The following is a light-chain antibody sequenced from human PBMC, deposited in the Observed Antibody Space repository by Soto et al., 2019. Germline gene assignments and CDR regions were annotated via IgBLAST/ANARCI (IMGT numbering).Light chain of an antibody. CDR2: QDS. V-gene: IGLV3-1*01. J-gene: IGLJ2*01. CDR3: QAWDRSTGV. Sequence: SYELTQPPSVSVSPGQTASITCSGEKLGDKYACWYQQKPGQSPVLVIYQDSKRPSGIPERFSGSNSGNTATLTISGTQAMDEADYYCQAWDRSTGVFGGGTQLTVL. CDR1: KLGDKY.